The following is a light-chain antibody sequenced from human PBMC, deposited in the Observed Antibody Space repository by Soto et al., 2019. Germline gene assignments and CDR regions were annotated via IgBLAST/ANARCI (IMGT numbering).Light chain of an antibody. CDR1: QSVSNNY. Sequence: EIELTLSPGTLSLTPQERATLSCRASQSVSNNYLAWYQQKPGQAPRLLIHGASNRATGIPDRFSGSGSGTDFTLTISRLEPEDFAVYYCQQYGSSGTFGQGTKVDIK. CDR2: GAS. J-gene: IGKJ1*01. CDR3: QQYGSSGT. V-gene: IGKV3-20*01.